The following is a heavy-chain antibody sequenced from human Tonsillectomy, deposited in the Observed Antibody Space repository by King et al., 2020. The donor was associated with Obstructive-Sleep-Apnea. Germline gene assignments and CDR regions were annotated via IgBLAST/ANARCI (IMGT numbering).Heavy chain of an antibody. D-gene: IGHD4-17*01. V-gene: IGHV2-5*02. CDR2: IYWDDDK. J-gene: IGHJ5*02. Sequence: TLKESGPTLVKPTQTLTLTCTFPGISLRTSGVGVGWIRQPPGKALEWLALIYWDDDKRYSPSLKSRLTITQDTSKNQVVLTMTNMDPVDTATYYRAHIHTVTTSLNWFDPWGQGTLVTVSS. CDR3: AHIHTVTTSLNWFDP. CDR1: GISLRTSGVG.